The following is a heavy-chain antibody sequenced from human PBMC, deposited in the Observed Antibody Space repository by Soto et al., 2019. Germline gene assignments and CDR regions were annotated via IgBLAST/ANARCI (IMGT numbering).Heavy chain of an antibody. V-gene: IGHV4-30-2*06. J-gene: IGHJ4*02. CDR2: IYDSGST. D-gene: IGHD2-21*02. CDR1: GGSISRAGYS. CDR3: ASSRVVTTYFDY. Sequence: PSETLSLTCAVSGGSISRAGYSWSWIRQSPGKGLEWIGYIYDSGSTFYNPSLKSRLTISVDRSKNQLSLQLNSVTAADTAVYYCASSRVVTTYFDYWGQGTLVTSPQ.